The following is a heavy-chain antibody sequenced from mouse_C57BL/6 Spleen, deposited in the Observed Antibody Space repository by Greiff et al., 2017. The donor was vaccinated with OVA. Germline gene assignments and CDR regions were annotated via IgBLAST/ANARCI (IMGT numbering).Heavy chain of an antibody. CDR1: GYTFTSYW. CDR2: IHPNSGST. D-gene: IGHD1-1*01. Sequence: VQLQQPGAELVKPGASVKLSCKASGYTFTSYWMHWVKQRPGQGLEWIGMIHPNSGSTNYNEKFKSKATLTVDNASSTAYMQLSSLTSEDSAVYYCARRDYYGSSPYAMDYWGQGTSVTVSS. V-gene: IGHV1-64*01. CDR3: ARRDYYGSSPYAMDY. J-gene: IGHJ4*01.